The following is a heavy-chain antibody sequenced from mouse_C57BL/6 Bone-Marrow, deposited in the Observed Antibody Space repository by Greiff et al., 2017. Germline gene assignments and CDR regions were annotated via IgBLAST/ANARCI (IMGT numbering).Heavy chain of an antibody. CDR3: ARPFYDYDGCAYYFGF. CDR1: GFNIKNTY. J-gene: IGHJ2*01. V-gene: IGHV14-3*01. CDR2: IDPANGNT. Sequence: VQLQQSVAELVRPGASVKLSCTASGFNIKNTYMHWVKQRPEQGLEWIGRIDPANGNTKYAPKFQGKATITADTSSNTAYLQLSSLTSEDTAIYYCARPFYDYDGCAYYFGFWGQGTTLTVSS. D-gene: IGHD2-4*01.